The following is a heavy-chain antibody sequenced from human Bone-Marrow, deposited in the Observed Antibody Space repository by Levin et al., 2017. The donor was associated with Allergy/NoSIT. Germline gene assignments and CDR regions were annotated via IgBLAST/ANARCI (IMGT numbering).Heavy chain of an antibody. D-gene: IGHD6-13*01. V-gene: IGHV1-69*13. Sequence: PRASVKVSCKASGGTFRNYAITWVRQAPGQGLEWMGGIIPLFGTAIYAHKFQGSVTITADESTSTAHMELSNLRSEDTAVYYCARPAEYTSNWLYYFDYWGQGTLVTVSS. CDR1: GGTFRNYA. J-gene: IGHJ4*02. CDR2: IIPLFGTA. CDR3: ARPAEYTSNWLYYFDY.